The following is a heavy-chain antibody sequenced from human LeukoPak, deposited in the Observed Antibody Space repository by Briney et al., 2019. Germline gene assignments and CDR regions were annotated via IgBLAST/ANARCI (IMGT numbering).Heavy chain of an antibody. V-gene: IGHV4-30-2*01. CDR2: IYHSGST. D-gene: IGHD3-10*01. Sequence: SETLSLTCTVSGGSISSSSYYWGWIRQPPGKGLEWIGYIYHSGSTYYNPSLKSRVTISVDRSKNQFSLKLSSVTAADTAVYYCARGIYGSGSYCNWFDPWGQGTLVTVSS. CDR1: GGSISSSSYY. J-gene: IGHJ5*02. CDR3: ARGIYGSGSYCNWFDP.